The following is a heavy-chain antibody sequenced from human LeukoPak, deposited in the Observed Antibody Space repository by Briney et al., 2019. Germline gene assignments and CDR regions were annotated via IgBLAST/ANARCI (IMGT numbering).Heavy chain of an antibody. Sequence: PGGSLRLSCAASGFTFSSYAMSWVRHAPGKGLEWVSAISAGGSSTYYADSVKGRFTLSRDNSKNTLYLQMHSLTAEDTAVYYCAKGSGWGYFYYMDVWGKGTTVTVSS. D-gene: IGHD3-3*01. J-gene: IGHJ6*03. CDR3: AKGSGWGYFYYMDV. CDR1: GFTFSSYA. V-gene: IGHV3-23*01. CDR2: ISAGGSST.